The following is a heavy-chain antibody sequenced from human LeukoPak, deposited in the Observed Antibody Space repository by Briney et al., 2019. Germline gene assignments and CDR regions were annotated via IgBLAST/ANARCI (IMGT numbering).Heavy chain of an antibody. CDR3: AKDLHYSIYGSESLRPDFDC. CDR1: GFTFSSYE. J-gene: IGHJ4*02. D-gene: IGHD3-10*01. Sequence: GGSLRLSCAASGFTFSSYEMNWVRQAPGKGLEWVSYISSSGSTIYYADSVKGRVTISRDNAKNSLYLQMNSLRPDDTALYYCAKDLHYSIYGSESLRPDFDCWGQGTLVTVSS. V-gene: IGHV3-48*03. CDR2: ISSSGSTI.